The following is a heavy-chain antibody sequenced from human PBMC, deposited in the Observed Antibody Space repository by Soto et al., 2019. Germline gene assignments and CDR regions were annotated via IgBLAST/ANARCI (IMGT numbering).Heavy chain of an antibody. D-gene: IGHD1-1*01. CDR1: GFTFSSYA. CDR2: ISYDGSNK. J-gene: IGHJ6*02. Sequence: QVQLVESGGGVVQPGRSLRLSCAASGFTFSSYAMHWVRQAPGKGLEWVAVISYDGSNKYYADSVKGRFTVSRDNSKNTLDLQMTSLRAEDTAVYYCARGVRLKRRVHYYYYGMDVWGQGTTVTVSS. CDR3: ARGVRLKRRVHYYYYGMDV. V-gene: IGHV3-30-3*01.